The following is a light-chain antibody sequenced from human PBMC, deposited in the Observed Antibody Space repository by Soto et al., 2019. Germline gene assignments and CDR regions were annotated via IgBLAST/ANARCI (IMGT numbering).Light chain of an antibody. CDR1: QDISSW. CDR3: QQANTFPLT. Sequence: DIQMTQSPSSVSASVGDRVTITCRASQDISSWLAWYQQRPGKAPKLLIYAASSLQGGVPSRFSGSGFGTDFTLPRSSLEPEDFASYFCQQANTFPLTFGGGTRVEIK. J-gene: IGKJ4*01. V-gene: IGKV1D-12*01. CDR2: AAS.